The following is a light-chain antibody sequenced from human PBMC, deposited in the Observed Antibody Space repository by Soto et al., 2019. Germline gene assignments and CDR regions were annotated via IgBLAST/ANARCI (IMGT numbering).Light chain of an antibody. V-gene: IGKV3-11*01. CDR3: QQRSNWPRYT. J-gene: IGKJ2*01. Sequence: EIVLTQSPATLSLSPGERATLSCRASPSVSSYLAWYQQKPGQAPRLLIYDASNRATGIPARFSGSGSGTDFTFSISSLVPEDFAVYYCQQRSNWPRYTCGQGTKLEIK. CDR2: DAS. CDR1: PSVSSY.